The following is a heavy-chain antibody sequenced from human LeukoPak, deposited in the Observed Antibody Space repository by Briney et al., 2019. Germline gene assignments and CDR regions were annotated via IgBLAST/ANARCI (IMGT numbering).Heavy chain of an antibody. V-gene: IGHV2-70*11. CDR3: ARIRDGAGDF. D-gene: IGHD1-14*01. J-gene: IGHJ4*02. CDR1: GFSLSTRGMS. Sequence: ESGPALVKPTQTLTLTCTFSGFSLSTRGMSVSWIRQPPGKALEWLARVHWSDHKYYNSSLKTRLTISRDPSKNQVVLTMTNMDPVDTATYFCARIRDGAGDFWGQGTLVTVSS. CDR2: VHWSDHK.